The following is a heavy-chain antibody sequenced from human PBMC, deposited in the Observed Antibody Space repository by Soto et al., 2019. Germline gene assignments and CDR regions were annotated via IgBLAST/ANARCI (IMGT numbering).Heavy chain of an antibody. CDR1: GYTFTSYA. V-gene: IGHV1-3*01. J-gene: IGHJ6*02. D-gene: IGHD6-19*01. CDR2: INAGNGNT. Sequence: QVQLVQSGAEVKKPGASVKVSCKASGYTFTSYAMHWVRQGPGQRLEWMGWINAGNGNTKYSQKFQGRVTITRDTSASTAYMELSSLRSEDTAVYYCARDGIAVASTFSGYYYGIDVWGQGTTVTVSS. CDR3: ARDGIAVASTFSGYYYGIDV.